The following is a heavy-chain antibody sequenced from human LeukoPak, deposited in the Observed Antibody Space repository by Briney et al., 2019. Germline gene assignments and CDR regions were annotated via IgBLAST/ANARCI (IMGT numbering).Heavy chain of an antibody. V-gene: IGHV1-2*02. CDR3: ARDLEGLERYFDY. D-gene: IGHD1-1*01. CDR1: GYTLTDYY. CDR2: INPNSGGT. J-gene: IGHJ4*02. Sequence: ASVKVSCKSSGYTLTDYYMHWVRQAPGQGLEWMGWINPNSGGTNYAQKFQGRVTMTRDTSISTAYMELSRLRSDDTAVYYCARDLEGLERYFDYWGQGTLVTVSS.